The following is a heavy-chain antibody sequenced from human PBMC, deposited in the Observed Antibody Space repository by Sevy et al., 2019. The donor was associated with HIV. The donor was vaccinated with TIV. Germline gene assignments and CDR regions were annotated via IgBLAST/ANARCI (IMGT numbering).Heavy chain of an antibody. CDR2: LSFGCGEI. D-gene: IGHD2-8*01. Sequence: GGSLRLSCAASGFTFSKYSMSGVRQPPGKGLDWVSTLSFGCGEINYADSVKGRFTISRDNSKSSVYLQMNTLRPEDTAVYYCAREGCTKPHDYWGQGTLVTVSS. CDR3: AREGCTKPHDY. V-gene: IGHV3-23*01. J-gene: IGHJ4*02. CDR1: GFTFSKYS.